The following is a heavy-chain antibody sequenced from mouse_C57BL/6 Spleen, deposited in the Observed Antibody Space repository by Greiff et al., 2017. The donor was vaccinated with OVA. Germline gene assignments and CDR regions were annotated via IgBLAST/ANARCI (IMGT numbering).Heavy chain of an antibody. CDR3: ASNYDHDGDYYAMDY. CDR2: ISSGSSTI. J-gene: IGHJ4*01. D-gene: IGHD2-4*01. CDR1: GFTFSDYG. V-gene: IGHV5-17*01. Sequence: EVKLVESGGGLVKPGGSLKLSCAASGFTFSDYGMHWVRQAPEKGLEWVAYISSGSSTIYYADTVKGRFTISRDNAKNTLFLQMTSLRSEDTAMYYCASNYDHDGDYYAMDYWGQGTSVTVSS.